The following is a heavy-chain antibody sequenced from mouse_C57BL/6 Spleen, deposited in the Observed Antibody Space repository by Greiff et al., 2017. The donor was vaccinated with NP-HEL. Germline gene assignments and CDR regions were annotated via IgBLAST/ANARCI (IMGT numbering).Heavy chain of an antibody. J-gene: IGHJ1*03. V-gene: IGHV1-82*01. CDR2: IYPGDGDT. CDR1: GYAFSSSW. D-gene: IGHD2-2*01. Sequence: QVQLQQSGPELVKPGASVKISCKASGYAFSSSWMNWVKQRPGKGLEWIGRIYPGDGDTNYNGKFKGKATLTADKSSSTAYMQLSSLTSEDSAVYFCYGYDWYFDVWGTGTTVTVSS. CDR3: YGYDWYFDV.